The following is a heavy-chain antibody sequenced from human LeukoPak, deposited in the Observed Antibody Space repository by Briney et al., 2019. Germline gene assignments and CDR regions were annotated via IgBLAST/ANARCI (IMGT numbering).Heavy chain of an antibody. Sequence: GGSLRLSCAVSGFTFEDYAMHWVRQAPGKGLEWVSRISWNGGTVDYADSVKGRFTITRDNAKNSLYLQMNSLRAEDTAFYYCAKGLSLRSSYSSFDYWGQGTLVTVSS. CDR3: AKGLSLRSSYSSFDY. CDR1: GFTFEDYA. V-gene: IGHV3-9*01. J-gene: IGHJ4*02. D-gene: IGHD3-22*01. CDR2: ISWNGGTV.